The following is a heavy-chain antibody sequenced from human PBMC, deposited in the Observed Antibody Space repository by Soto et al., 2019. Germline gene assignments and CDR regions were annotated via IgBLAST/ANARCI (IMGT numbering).Heavy chain of an antibody. J-gene: IGHJ2*01. CDR3: AKENWYPDL. CDR1: GFSFSNYF. CDR2: ISNGGDVI. Sequence: QVQLVESGGGLVKPGGSLRLSCAASGFSFSNYFMTWIRQAPGRGLAWVSYISNGGDVIQYADSVKGRFTISRDNVEKLLYLQMNSLRVEDTAVYYCAKENWYPDLWCRGTLVTVSS. V-gene: IGHV3-11*01.